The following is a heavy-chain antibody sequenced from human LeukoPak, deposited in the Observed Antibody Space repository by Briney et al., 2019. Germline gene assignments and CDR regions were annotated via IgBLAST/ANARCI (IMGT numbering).Heavy chain of an antibody. CDR1: GFTFDDYG. CDR3: ARLSYPYIVVVPAAAYFDY. Sequence: PGGSLRLSCAASGFTFDDYGMSWVRQAPGKGLEWVSGINWNGGSTGYADSVKGRFTISRDNAKNSLYLQMNSLRAEDTALYYCARLSYPYIVVVPAAAYFDYWGQGTLVTVSS. CDR2: INWNGGST. J-gene: IGHJ4*02. V-gene: IGHV3-20*04. D-gene: IGHD2-2*01.